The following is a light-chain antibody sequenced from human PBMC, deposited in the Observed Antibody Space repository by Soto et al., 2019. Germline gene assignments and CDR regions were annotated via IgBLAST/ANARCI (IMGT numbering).Light chain of an antibody. CDR3: QHSYSTPRT. Sequence: GDRVTITCRASQTISTWMDWNQRKPGKAPKLLIYAASSLQSGVPSRFSGSGSGTDFTLTISSLQPEDFATYYCQHSYSTPRTFGQGTKVDI. CDR1: QTISTW. J-gene: IGKJ1*01. V-gene: IGKV1-39*01. CDR2: AAS.